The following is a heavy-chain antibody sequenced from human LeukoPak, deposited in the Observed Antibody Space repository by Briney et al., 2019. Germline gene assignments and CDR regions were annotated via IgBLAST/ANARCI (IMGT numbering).Heavy chain of an antibody. CDR2: MNPNSGNT. J-gene: IGHJ6*02. CDR3: ATDQRGAGLGFVYGSGSFNGLDV. D-gene: IGHD3-10*01. Sequence: ASVKVSCKASGYTFTSYDINWVRQATGQGLEWMGWMNPNSGNTGYAQKFQGRVTMTRNTSISTGYMELSSLRFEDTAVYYCATDQRGAGLGFVYGSGSFNGLDVWGQGTTVTVSS. V-gene: IGHV1-8*01. CDR1: GYTFTSYD.